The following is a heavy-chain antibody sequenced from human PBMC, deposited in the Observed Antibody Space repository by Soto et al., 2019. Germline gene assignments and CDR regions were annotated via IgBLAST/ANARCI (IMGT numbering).Heavy chain of an antibody. V-gene: IGHV4-59*08. D-gene: IGHD3-16*01. CDR3: ARRSIMITFGERPAYYFDY. CDR2: IYYSGST. CDR1: GGSISSYY. J-gene: IGHJ4*02. Sequence: SETLSLTCTVSGGSISSYYWSWIRQPPGKGLEWIGYIYYSGSTNYNPSLKSRVTISVDTSKNQFSLKLSSVTAADTAVYYCARRSIMITFGERPAYYFDYWGQGTLVTVSS.